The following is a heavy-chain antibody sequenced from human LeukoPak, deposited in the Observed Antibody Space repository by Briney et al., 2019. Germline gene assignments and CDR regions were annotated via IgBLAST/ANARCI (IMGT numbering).Heavy chain of an antibody. CDR3: VRDGCSGGSCPFRD. D-gene: IGHD2-15*01. J-gene: IGHJ4*02. Sequence: ASVKVSCKASGYTFTSYYIHWVRQAPGQGLGWMGIINPNGGSTNNAQKFQGRVTMTRDTSTGTVYMELSSLRSEDTAVYYCVRDGCSGGSCPFRDWGQGTLVIVSS. CDR1: GYTFTSYY. V-gene: IGHV1-46*01. CDR2: INPNGGST.